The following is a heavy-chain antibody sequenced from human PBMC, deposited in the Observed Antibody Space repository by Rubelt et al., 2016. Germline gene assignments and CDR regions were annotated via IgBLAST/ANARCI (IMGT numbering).Heavy chain of an antibody. CDR1: GFTFSSYG. D-gene: IGHD3-10*01. CDR3: AKPQFEGPFDY. Sequence: QVQLVESGGGVVQPGRSLRLSCAASGFTFSSYGMHWVRQAPGKGLEWVAVISYDGSNKYYADSVKGRFTISRDNSKNTLYLQMNSLRAEDTAVYYCAKPQFEGPFDYWGQGTLVTVSS. V-gene: IGHV3-30*18. CDR2: ISYDGSNK. J-gene: IGHJ4*02.